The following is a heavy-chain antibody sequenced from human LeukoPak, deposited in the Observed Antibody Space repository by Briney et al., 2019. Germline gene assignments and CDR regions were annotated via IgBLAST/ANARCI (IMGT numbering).Heavy chain of an antibody. CDR3: ARRVSEVAPTLRNGANWFDS. Sequence: PSETLCLTCTVSGGSISSYFWNWIRQPAGKGLEWIGRIYISGSTIYNPSLKSRVTLSVDTSKNQVSLKLSSVTAADTAMYYCARRVSEVAPTLRNGANWFDSWGPGTPASVSS. D-gene: IGHD1-26*01. CDR2: IYISGST. J-gene: IGHJ5*01. V-gene: IGHV4-4*07. CDR1: GGSISSYF.